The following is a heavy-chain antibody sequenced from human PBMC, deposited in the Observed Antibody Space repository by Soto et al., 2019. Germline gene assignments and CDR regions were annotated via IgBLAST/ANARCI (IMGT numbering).Heavy chain of an antibody. J-gene: IGHJ6*02. CDR3: ARDRLNFCSSSSCYLFCMDV. CDR2: ISSSSSYI. D-gene: IGHD2-2*01. CDR1: GFTFSSYS. V-gene: IGHV3-21*01. Sequence: GGSLRLSCAASGFTFSSYSMNWVRQAPGKGLEWVSSISSSSSYIYYADSVKGRFTISRDNAKNSLYLQMNSLRAEDTAVYYCARDRLNFCSSSSCYLFCMDVWGQGTTVTVSS.